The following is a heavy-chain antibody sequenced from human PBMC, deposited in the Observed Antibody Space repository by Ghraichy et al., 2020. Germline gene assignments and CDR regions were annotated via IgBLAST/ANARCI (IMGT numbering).Heavy chain of an antibody. J-gene: IGHJ6*02. D-gene: IGHD3-9*01. CDR3: ARDPRPDVLRYFDWFRGTYYYYGMDV. V-gene: IGHV3-7*01. Sequence: GGSLRLSCAASGFTFSSYWMSWVRQAPGKGLEWVANIKQDGSEKYYVDSVKGRFTISRDNAKNSLYLQMNSLRAEDTAVYYCARDPRPDVLRYFDWFRGTYYYYGMDVWGQGTTVTVSS. CDR2: IKQDGSEK. CDR1: GFTFSSYW.